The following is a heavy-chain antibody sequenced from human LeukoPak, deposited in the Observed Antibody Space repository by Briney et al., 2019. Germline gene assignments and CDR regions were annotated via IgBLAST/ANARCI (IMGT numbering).Heavy chain of an antibody. V-gene: IGHV1-2*02. CDR3: ARELAPYYYGSGSYPAAFDI. D-gene: IGHD3-10*01. J-gene: IGHJ3*02. Sequence: ASVKVSCKASGYTFTSYGISWVRQAPGQGLEWMGWINPNSGGTNYAQKFQGRVTMTRDTSISTAYMELSRLRSDDTAVYYCARELAPYYYGSGSYPAAFDIWGQGTMVTVSS. CDR1: GYTFTSYG. CDR2: INPNSGGT.